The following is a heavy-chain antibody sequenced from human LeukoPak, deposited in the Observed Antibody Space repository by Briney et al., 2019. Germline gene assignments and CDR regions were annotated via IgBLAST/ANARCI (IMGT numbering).Heavy chain of an antibody. CDR3: ASNYLSNDYSNGY. Sequence: PSETLSLTCTVSGGSISSGGYYWSWIRQPPGKGLEWIGYIYHSGSTYYNPSLKSRVTISVDRSKNQFSLKLSSVTAADTAVYYCASNYLSNDYSNGYWGQGTLVTVSS. J-gene: IGHJ4*02. D-gene: IGHD4-11*01. V-gene: IGHV4-30-2*01. CDR2: IYHSGST. CDR1: GGSISSGGYY.